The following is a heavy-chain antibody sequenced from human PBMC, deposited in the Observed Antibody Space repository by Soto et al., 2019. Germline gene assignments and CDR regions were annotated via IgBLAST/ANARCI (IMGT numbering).Heavy chain of an antibody. V-gene: IGHV3-64D*06. CDR3: VKDLTAGAGIYRPQYLIYYVMDV. Sequence: PGGSLRLSCSASGFTFSLISLHWVRQAPGKGLEYVSTITNDEGATYYADSGKGRFTVPRDNSQNTLFLQMTSLRAEDTAVYYCVKDLTAGAGIYRPQYLIYYVMDVWGQGTTVTVSS. J-gene: IGHJ6*02. CDR1: GFTFSLIS. CDR2: ITNDEGAT. D-gene: IGHD6-19*01.